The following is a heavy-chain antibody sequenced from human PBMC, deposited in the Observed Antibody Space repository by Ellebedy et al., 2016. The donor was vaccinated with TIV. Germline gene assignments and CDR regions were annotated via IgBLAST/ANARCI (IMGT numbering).Heavy chain of an antibody. CDR2: MKGDGSSV. D-gene: IGHD3-10*01. Sequence: GESLKISCAASGFTFSSYWIYWVRQAPGKGLEWVSRMKGDGSSVTYADSVKGRFTISSDNAKNTLYLQMNSLRAEDTAVYYCARGYYGSGPPDYYGMDVWGQGTTVTVSS. V-gene: IGHV3-74*01. J-gene: IGHJ6*02. CDR3: ARGYYGSGPPDYYGMDV. CDR1: GFTFSSYW.